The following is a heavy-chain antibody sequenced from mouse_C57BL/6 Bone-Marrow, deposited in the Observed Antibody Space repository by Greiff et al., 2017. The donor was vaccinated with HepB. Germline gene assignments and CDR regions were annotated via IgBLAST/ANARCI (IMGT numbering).Heavy chain of an antibody. V-gene: IGHV6-3*01. CDR2: IRLKSDNYAT. Sequence: EVKVEESGRGLVQPGGSMKLSCVASGFTFSNYWMNWVRQSPEKGLEWVAQIRLKSDNYATHYAESVKGRFTISRDDSKSSVYLQMNNLRAEDTGIYYCTLPYYYGSSYGYWGQGTTLTVSS. CDR3: TLPYYYGSSYGY. CDR1: GFTFSNYW. D-gene: IGHD1-1*01. J-gene: IGHJ2*01.